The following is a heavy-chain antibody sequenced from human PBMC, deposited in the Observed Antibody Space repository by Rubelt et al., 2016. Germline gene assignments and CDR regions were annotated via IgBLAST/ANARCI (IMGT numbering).Heavy chain of an antibody. Sequence: QVQLQQSGPGLVKPSETLSLTCTVSGGSLTTNNFFWGWIRQPPGKGLEWIGSISYRGITYDNPSLGSLVTFSWDSSRNLFSLKLSSVTAADTAVYYCARHITSSRRSLEGPYFDYWGQGTLVTVSS. CDR3: ARHITSSRRSLEGPYFDY. CDR1: GGSLTTNNFF. CDR2: ISYRGIT. D-gene: IGHD2-2*01. V-gene: IGHV4-39*01. J-gene: IGHJ4*02.